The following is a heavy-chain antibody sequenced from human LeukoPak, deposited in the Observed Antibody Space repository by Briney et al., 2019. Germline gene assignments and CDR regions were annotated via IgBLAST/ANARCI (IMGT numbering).Heavy chain of an antibody. CDR3: ATVSVGATTNDAFDI. J-gene: IGHJ3*02. D-gene: IGHD1-26*01. Sequence: ASVKVSCKVSGYTLTELSMHWVRQAPGKGVEWMGGFDPEDGETIYAQKFQGRVTMTEDTSTDTAYMELSSLRSEDTAVYYCATVSVGATTNDAFDIWGQGTMVTVSS. CDR2: FDPEDGET. V-gene: IGHV1-24*01. CDR1: GYTLTELS.